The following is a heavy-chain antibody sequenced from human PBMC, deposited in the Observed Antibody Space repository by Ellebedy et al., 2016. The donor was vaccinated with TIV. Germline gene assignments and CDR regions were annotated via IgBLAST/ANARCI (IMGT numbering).Heavy chain of an antibody. J-gene: IGHJ5*02. V-gene: IGHV1-24*01. CDR3: ATEERVGIFLRGRRSGFDP. CDR2: FDPEDGET. CDR1: GYTLTELS. Sequence: ASVKVSCXVSGYTLTELSMHWVRQAPGKGLEWMGGFDPEDGETIYAQKFQGRVTMTEDTSTDTAYMELSSLRSEDTAVYYCATEERVGIFLRGRRSGFDPWGQGTLVTVSS. D-gene: IGHD3-9*01.